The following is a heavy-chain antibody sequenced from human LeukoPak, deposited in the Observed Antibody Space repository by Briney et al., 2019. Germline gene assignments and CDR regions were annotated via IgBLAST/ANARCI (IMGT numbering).Heavy chain of an antibody. CDR2: ITSSSGTT. CDR1: GFTFSEYS. D-gene: IGHD3-10*01. J-gene: IGHJ4*02. V-gene: IGHV3-48*01. CDR3: AKAVPGEMTNN. Sequence: GGSLRLSCAASGFTFSEYSMNWVRQAPGKGLEWVSYITSSSGTTHYADSVKGRFTISRDNAKNSLYLQMNSLRAEDTAVYYCAKAVPGEMTNNWGQGTLVTVSS.